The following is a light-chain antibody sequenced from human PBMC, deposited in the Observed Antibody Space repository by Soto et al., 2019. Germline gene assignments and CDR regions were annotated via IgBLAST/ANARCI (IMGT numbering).Light chain of an antibody. Sequence: QSALTQPASVSGSPGQPITISCTGTSSDVGGYNYVSWYQQHPGKAPKLMIYEVSNRPSGVSNRFSGSKSGNTASLTISGLQAEDEADYYCSSYTTTGTQVFGTGTKLTVL. CDR2: EVS. V-gene: IGLV2-14*01. CDR3: SSYTTTGTQV. CDR1: SSDVGGYNY. J-gene: IGLJ1*01.